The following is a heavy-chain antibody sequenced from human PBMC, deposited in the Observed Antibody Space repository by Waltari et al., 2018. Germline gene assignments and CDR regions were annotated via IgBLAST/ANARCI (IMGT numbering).Heavy chain of an antibody. CDR1: GDSLSRSNC. D-gene: IGHD2-15*01. J-gene: IGHJ4*02. CDR3: ARDRGRGLYLDS. CDR2: VQFTGRS. Sequence: QLQLQESGPGLVEPSGTLSLTCAVSGDSLSRSNCWRWVRQSPGKGPEWIGQVQFTGRSIYNPSFASRVTVSLDTSTNQFSLKVSSATAADTAVYYCARDRGRGLYLDSWGQGILVTVSP. V-gene: IGHV4-4*02.